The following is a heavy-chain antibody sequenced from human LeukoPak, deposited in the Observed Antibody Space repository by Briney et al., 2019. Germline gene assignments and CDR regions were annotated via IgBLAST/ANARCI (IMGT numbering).Heavy chain of an antibody. V-gene: IGHV3-74*01. CDR2: INSDGSRT. CDR1: GFTFSSYW. Sequence: GGSLRLPCAASGFTFSSYWMHWVRQAPGKGLVWVSRINSDGSRTSYADSVKGRFTISRDNAKNTVYLQMNSLRAEDTALYYCTRVKDDFWSGHTPAFDYWGQGTLVTVSS. D-gene: IGHD3-3*01. J-gene: IGHJ4*02. CDR3: TRVKDDFWSGHTPAFDY.